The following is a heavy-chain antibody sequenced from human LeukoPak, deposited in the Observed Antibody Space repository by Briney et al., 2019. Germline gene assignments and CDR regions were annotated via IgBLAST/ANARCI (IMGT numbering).Heavy chain of an antibody. Sequence: GASVKVSCKASGGTFTNHAITWVRQAPGQGHEWMGRIIPILESEDYAQKFQGRVTITTDEFKTTAYMELSSLRPDDTAVYFCARDAPGYSYGSDDFDYWGQGTLVTVSS. V-gene: IGHV1-69*11. J-gene: IGHJ4*02. CDR2: IIPILESE. CDR1: GGTFTNHA. D-gene: IGHD5-18*01. CDR3: ARDAPGYSYGSDDFDY.